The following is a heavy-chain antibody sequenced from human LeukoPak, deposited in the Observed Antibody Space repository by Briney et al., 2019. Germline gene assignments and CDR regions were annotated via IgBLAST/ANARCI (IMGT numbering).Heavy chain of an antibody. CDR1: GYTFTSYG. D-gene: IGHD3-3*01. CDR2: ISAYNGNT. Sequence: ASVKVSCKASGYTFTSYGIRWVRQAPGQGLEWMGWISAYNGNTNYAQKLQGRVTMTTDTSTSTAYMELRSLGSDDTAVYYCALSWDYDFWSGYSLYFGYWGQGTLVTVSS. J-gene: IGHJ4*02. V-gene: IGHV1-18*01. CDR3: ALSWDYDFWSGYSLYFGY.